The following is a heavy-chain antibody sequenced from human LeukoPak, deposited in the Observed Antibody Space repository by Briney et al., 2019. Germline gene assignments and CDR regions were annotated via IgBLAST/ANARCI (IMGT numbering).Heavy chain of an antibody. CDR2: INHSGST. CDR3: ARETTYYYYYYMDV. V-gene: IGHV4-34*01. Sequence: SETLSLTCAVYGGSFSGYYLSWIRQPPGKGLEWIGEINHSGSTNYNPSLKSRVTISVDTSKNQFSLKLSSVTAADTAVCYCARETTYYYYYYMDVWGKGTTVTVSS. J-gene: IGHJ6*03. D-gene: IGHD1-7*01. CDR1: GGSFSGYY.